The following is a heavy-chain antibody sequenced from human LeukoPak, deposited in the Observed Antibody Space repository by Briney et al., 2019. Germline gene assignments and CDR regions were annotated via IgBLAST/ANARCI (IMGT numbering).Heavy chain of an antibody. CDR3: ARVLLWFGELSH. CDR1: GGSISTYY. CDR2: VYTSGST. V-gene: IGHV4-4*07. J-gene: IGHJ4*02. D-gene: IGHD3-10*01. Sequence: PSETLSLTCTVSGGSISTYYWSWIRQPAGKGLEWIGRVYTSGSTNYNPSLKSRVTVSVDTSKNLFFLKLSSVTAADTAVYYCARVLLWFGELSHWGQGTLVTVSS.